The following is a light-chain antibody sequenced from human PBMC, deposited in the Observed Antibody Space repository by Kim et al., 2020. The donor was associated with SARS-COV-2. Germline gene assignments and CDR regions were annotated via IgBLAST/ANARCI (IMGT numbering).Light chain of an antibody. J-gene: IGKJ2*01. CDR3: QQYYSTPYT. CDR2: WAS. V-gene: IGKV4-1*01. CDR1: QSVLYSSKNKNY. Sequence: DIVMTQSPDSLAVSLGERATINCKSSQSVLYSSKNKNYLAWYQQKPGQPPKLLIYWASTRESGVPDRFSGSGSGTDFTLTISSLQAEDVAVYYCQQYYSTPYTFGQGTKLE.